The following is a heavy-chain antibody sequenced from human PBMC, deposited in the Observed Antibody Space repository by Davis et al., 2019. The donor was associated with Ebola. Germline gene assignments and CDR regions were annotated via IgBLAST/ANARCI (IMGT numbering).Heavy chain of an antibody. V-gene: IGHV4-59*08. J-gene: IGHJ4*02. D-gene: IGHD6-19*01. Sequence: SETLSLTCTVSGGSISSYYWSWIRQPPGKGLEWIGYIYYSGSTNYNPSLKSRVTISVDTSKNQFSLKLSSVTAADTAVYYCARLGYSSGWTPDYFDYWGQGTLVTVS. CDR2: IYYSGST. CDR1: GGSISSYY. CDR3: ARLGYSSGWTPDYFDY.